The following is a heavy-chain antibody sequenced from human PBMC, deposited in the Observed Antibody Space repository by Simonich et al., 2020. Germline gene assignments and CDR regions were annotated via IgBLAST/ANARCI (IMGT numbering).Heavy chain of an antibody. Sequence: EVQLVESGGGLVKPGGSLRLSCAASGFTFSSYSMNWVRQAPGKGLECGSSISSSSSYKYYADTVKGRFTISRDNAKNSLYLQMNSLRAEDTAVYYCAREQARGGAFDIWGQGTMVTVSS. V-gene: IGHV3-21*01. J-gene: IGHJ3*02. D-gene: IGHD3-16*01. CDR2: ISSSSSYK. CDR1: GFTFSSYS. CDR3: AREQARGGAFDI.